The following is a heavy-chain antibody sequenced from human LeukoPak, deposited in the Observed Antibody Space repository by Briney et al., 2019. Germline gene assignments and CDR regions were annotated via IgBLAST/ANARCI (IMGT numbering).Heavy chain of an antibody. CDR1: GFTFSSYA. CDR3: AKAGGLRPIVGGYYFDY. D-gene: IGHD3-16*01. V-gene: IGHV3-23*01. Sequence: GGSLRLSCAASGFTFSSYAMSWVRQAPGKGLEWVSAISGSGGSTYYADSVKGRFTISRDNSKNTLYLQMNSLRAEDTAVYYCAKAGGLRPIVGGYYFDYWGQGTLVTVSS. CDR2: ISGSGGST. J-gene: IGHJ4*02.